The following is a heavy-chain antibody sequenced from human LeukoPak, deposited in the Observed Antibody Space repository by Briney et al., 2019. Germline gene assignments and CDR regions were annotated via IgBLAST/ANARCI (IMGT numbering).Heavy chain of an antibody. D-gene: IGHD5-18*01. CDR2: ISGSGGST. CDR1: GFTFSSYA. Sequence: GGSLRLSCAASGFTFSSYAMSWVRQAPGKGLEWVSAISGSGGSTYYADSVKGRFTISRDNSKNTLYLQMNSLRAEDTAVYYCSIRRGYSYRLDYWGQGTLVTVSS. CDR3: SIRRGYSYRLDY. J-gene: IGHJ4*02. V-gene: IGHV3-23*01.